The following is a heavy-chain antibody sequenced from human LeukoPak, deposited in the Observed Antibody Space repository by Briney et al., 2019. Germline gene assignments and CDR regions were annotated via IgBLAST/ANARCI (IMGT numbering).Heavy chain of an antibody. CDR3: ARGGYSYGYSGAPHAEYFQH. CDR2: ISAYNGNT. V-gene: IGHV1-18*01. J-gene: IGHJ1*01. D-gene: IGHD5-18*01. Sequence: ASVTVSCKASGYTFTSYGISWVRQAPGQGLEWMGWISAYNGNTNYAQKLQGRVTMTTDTSTSTAYMELRSLRSDDTAVYYCARGGYSYGYSGAPHAEYFQHWGQGTLVTVSS. CDR1: GYTFTSYG.